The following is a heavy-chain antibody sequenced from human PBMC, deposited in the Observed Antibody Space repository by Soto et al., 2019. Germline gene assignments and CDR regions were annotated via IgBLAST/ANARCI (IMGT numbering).Heavy chain of an antibody. Sequence: SETLSLTCSVSGGSIGGSYWSWIRQSPGKGLEWLGYVYYTGSTNYSPSLRSRVSISVDTSKNEFSLRLSSVTAADTAVYFCARSVAVPGAHIDYWGQGTQVTVSS. CDR1: GGSIGGSY. V-gene: IGHV4-59*01. CDR2: VYYTGST. J-gene: IGHJ4*02. D-gene: IGHD6-19*01. CDR3: ARSVAVPGAHIDY.